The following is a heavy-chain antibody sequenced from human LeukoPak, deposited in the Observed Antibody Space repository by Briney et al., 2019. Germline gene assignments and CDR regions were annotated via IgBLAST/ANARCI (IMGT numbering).Heavy chain of an antibody. D-gene: IGHD2-2*01. CDR2: ISYDGSNK. CDR1: GFTFSSYA. Sequence: SGGSLRLSCAASGFTFSSYAMHWVRQAPGKGLEWVAVISYDGSNKYYADSVKGRFTISRDNSKNTLYLQMNSLRAEDTAVYYCAKRPAEYYFDYWGQGTLVTVSS. V-gene: IGHV3-30-3*02. J-gene: IGHJ4*02. CDR3: AKRPAEYYFDY.